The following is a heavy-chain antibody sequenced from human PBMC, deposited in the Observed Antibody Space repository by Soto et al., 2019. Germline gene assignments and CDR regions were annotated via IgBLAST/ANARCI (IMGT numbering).Heavy chain of an antibody. V-gene: IGHV3-30*18. CDR3: AKDHSIAARPSDYYYYGMDV. Sequence: PGGSLRLSFAASEFTYISYGRTWVRKAPGKGLEWVAVISYDGSNKYYADSVKGRFTISRDNSKNTLYLQMNSLRAEDTAVYYCAKDHSIAARPSDYYYYGMDVWGQGTTVTVSS. CDR2: ISYDGSNK. D-gene: IGHD6-6*01. CDR1: EFTYISYG. J-gene: IGHJ6*02.